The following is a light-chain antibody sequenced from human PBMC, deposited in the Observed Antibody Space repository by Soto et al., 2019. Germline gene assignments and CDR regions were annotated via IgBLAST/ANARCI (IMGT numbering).Light chain of an antibody. CDR1: QSVGSK. CDR2: GAS. J-gene: IGKJ2*01. CDR3: PEHSKWPLYT. Sequence: LVMTQSPATLSVSPGERATLSCRASQSVGSKLIWYQHKPGQAPRLLIYGASARATGIPARFSGSGSGADNTLTTSSVQSEDSATYYWPEHSKWPLYTFGQGTKLDIK. V-gene: IGKV3-15*01.